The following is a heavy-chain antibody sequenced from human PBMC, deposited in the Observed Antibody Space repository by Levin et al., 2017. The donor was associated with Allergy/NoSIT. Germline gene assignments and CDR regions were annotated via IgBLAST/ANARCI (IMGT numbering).Heavy chain of an antibody. CDR1: GESLSAYY. V-gene: IGHV4-34*01. CDR3: ARLRRGRVGPGTHWYFDL. J-gene: IGHJ2*01. D-gene: IGHD6-13*01. Sequence: SETLSLTCAVYGESLSAYYWSWIRQPPGKGLEWIGEVSHSGSSNYNPSLKSRVTISVDTSRNQFSLNLSSVTAADTAVYYCARLRRGRVGPGTHWYFDLWGRGTPVTVSS. CDR2: VSHSGSS.